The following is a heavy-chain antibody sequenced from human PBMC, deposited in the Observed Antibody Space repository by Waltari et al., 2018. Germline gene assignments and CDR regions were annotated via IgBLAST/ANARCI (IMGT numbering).Heavy chain of an antibody. CDR3: ASFVVVPAAITDY. J-gene: IGHJ4*02. V-gene: IGHV3-66*01. D-gene: IGHD2-2*02. CDR2: IYSGGST. Sequence: EVQLVESGGGLVQPGGSLRLSCAVSGFTFSTYSMTWVRQAPGKGLEWVSVIYSGGSTYYADSVKGRFTISRDNSKNTLYLQMNSLRAEDTAVYYCASFVVVPAAITDYWGQGTLVTVSS. CDR1: GFTFSTYS.